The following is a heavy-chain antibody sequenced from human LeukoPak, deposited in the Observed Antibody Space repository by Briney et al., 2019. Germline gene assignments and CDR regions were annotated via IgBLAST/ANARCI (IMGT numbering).Heavy chain of an antibody. D-gene: IGHD3-22*01. CDR2: VYPGDSDT. J-gene: IGHJ4*02. CDR1: GYSFINYW. V-gene: IGHV5-51*01. Sequence: GESLKISCKGSGYSFINYWIGWVRQMPGKGLEWMGVVYPGDSDTRYNASIQGHVSFSVDNSISTAYLQWNSLQASDTATYYCARRPNFLDRNGNYYFDYWGQGTVVTVSS. CDR3: ARRPNFLDRNGNYYFDY.